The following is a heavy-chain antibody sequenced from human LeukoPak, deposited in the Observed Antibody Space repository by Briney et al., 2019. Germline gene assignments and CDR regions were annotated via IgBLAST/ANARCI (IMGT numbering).Heavy chain of an antibody. J-gene: IGHJ4*02. CDR3: ARGLRAVTRSEYYFDY. V-gene: IGHV3-11*04. Sequence: GGSLRLSCVASGFTFSDYWMSWVRQAPGKGLEWVSYISSSGSTIYYADSVKGRFTISRDNAKNSLYLQMNSLRAEDTAVYYCARGLRAVTRSEYYFDYWGQGTLVTVSS. CDR1: GFTFSDYW. D-gene: IGHD4-17*01. CDR2: ISSSGSTI.